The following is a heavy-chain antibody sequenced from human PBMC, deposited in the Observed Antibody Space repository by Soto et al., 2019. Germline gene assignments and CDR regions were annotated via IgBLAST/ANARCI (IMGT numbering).Heavy chain of an antibody. Sequence: GESLKISCAASGFTFSSYSMNWVRQAPGKGLEWVSYISSSSTIYYADSVKGRFTISRDNAKNSLYLQMNSLRAEDTAVYYCASQGDYYGMDVWGQGTTVTVSS. J-gene: IGHJ6*02. CDR3: ASQGDYYGMDV. CDR1: GFTFSSYS. D-gene: IGHD3-16*01. CDR2: ISSSSTI. V-gene: IGHV3-48*04.